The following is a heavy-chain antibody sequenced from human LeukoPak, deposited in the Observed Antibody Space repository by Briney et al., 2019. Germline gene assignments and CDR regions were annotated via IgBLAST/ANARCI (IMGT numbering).Heavy chain of an antibody. CDR2: ISYDGSNK. V-gene: IGHV3-30*03. D-gene: IGHD3-16*01. CDR1: GFTFSSYG. Sequence: PGGSLRLSCAASGFTFSSYGMHWVRQAPGKGLEWVAVISYDGSNKYYADSVKGRFTISRDNSKNTLYLQMNSLRAEDTAVYYCVFGFDYWGQGTLVTVSS. CDR3: VFGFDY. J-gene: IGHJ4*02.